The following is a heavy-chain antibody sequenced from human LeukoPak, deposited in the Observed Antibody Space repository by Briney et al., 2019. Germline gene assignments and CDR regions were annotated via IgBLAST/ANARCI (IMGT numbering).Heavy chain of an antibody. J-gene: IGHJ4*02. CDR2: INPNSGGT. D-gene: IGHD3-3*01. CDR1: GYTFTGYY. V-gene: IGHV1-2*02. Sequence: ASVKVSCKASGYTFTGYYMHWVRQAPGQGLEWMGWINPNSGGTNYAQKFQGRATMTRDTSISTAYMELSRLRSDDTAVYYCATDTIFGVVTPPGYDFDYWGQGTLVTVSS. CDR3: ATDTIFGVVTPPGYDFDY.